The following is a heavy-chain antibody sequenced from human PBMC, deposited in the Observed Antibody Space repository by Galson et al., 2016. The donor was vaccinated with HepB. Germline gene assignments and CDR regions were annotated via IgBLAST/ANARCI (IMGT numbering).Heavy chain of an antibody. J-gene: IGHJ6*02. CDR1: GFTFSSYW. D-gene: IGHD3-10*01. Sequence: SLRLSCAASGFTFSSYWMSWVRQAPGKGLEWVANIKQDANEKNYVGSVRGRFSISRDNAKNSPYLQMNSLRAEDTAVYYCAKDNYYGTGSYYPYKYYGMDVWGQGTTVTVSS. CDR2: IKQDANEK. CDR3: AKDNYYGTGSYYPYKYYGMDV. V-gene: IGHV3-7*01.